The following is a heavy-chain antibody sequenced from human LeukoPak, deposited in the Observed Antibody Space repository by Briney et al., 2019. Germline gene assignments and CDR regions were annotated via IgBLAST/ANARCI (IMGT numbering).Heavy chain of an antibody. CDR3: ARAWRTSPYYFDY. Sequence: EASVSVSCKASGYSFTSYGISWVRQAPGQGLEWMGWISASSGHTNYAQKFQGRVSMTTDTSTSTAYMELRSLRSDDTAVYYCARAWRTSPYYFDYWGQGTLVTVSS. CDR2: ISASSGHT. D-gene: IGHD3-10*01. V-gene: IGHV1-18*01. J-gene: IGHJ4*02. CDR1: GYSFTSYG.